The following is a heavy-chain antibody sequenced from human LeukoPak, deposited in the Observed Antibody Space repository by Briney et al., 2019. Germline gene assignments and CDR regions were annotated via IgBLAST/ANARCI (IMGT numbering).Heavy chain of an antibody. V-gene: IGHV4-59*01. Sequence: SETLSLTCTVSGGSISSYYWSWIRQPPGKGLEWIGYIYYSGSTNYNPSLKSRVTISVDTSKNQFSLKLSSVSAADTAVYYCAIAGKSLYSSTTWMDYWGQGTLVTVSS. J-gene: IGHJ4*02. CDR1: GGSISSYY. CDR3: AIAGKSLYSSTTWMDY. CDR2: IYYSGST. D-gene: IGHD6-13*01.